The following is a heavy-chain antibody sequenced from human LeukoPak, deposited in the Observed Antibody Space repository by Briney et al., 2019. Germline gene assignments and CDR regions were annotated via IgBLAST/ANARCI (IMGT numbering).Heavy chain of an antibody. V-gene: IGHV3-23*01. CDR3: AKAGLRPDTATECLDY. D-gene: IGHD5-18*01. J-gene: IGHJ4*02. CDR1: GFSFSSYE. Sequence: GGSLRLSCAASGFSFSSYEMNWVRQAPGKGLEWVSTLSGSGGSTYYADSVKGRFTISRDNSKNTLFLQMNSLRAEDTALYYCAKAGLRPDTATECLDYWGQGTLVTVSS. CDR2: LSGSGGST.